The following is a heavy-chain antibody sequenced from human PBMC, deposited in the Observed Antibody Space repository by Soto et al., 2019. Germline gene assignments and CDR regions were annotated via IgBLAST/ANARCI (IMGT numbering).Heavy chain of an antibody. Sequence: PGGSLRLSCAASGFTFSSYAMSWVRQAPGKGLEWVSAISGSGGSTYYADSVKGRFTISRDNSKNTLYLQMNSLRAEDTAVYYCAKPDLPVPYYYYGMDVWGQGTTVTVSS. J-gene: IGHJ6*02. CDR3: AKPDLPVPYYYYGMDV. CDR2: ISGSGGST. V-gene: IGHV3-23*01. CDR1: GFTFSSYA.